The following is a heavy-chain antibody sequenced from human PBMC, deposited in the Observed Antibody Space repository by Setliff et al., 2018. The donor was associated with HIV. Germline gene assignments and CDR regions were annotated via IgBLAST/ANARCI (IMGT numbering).Heavy chain of an antibody. Sequence: SETLSLTCTSSGDSISGYYWSWIRQPAGKGLEWIGRMHTSGNTNYNPSLKSRVTMSVDTSKNQCSLRLSSVTAADTAVYYCARTYSSNWYIDYWGQGTLVTVSS. D-gene: IGHD6-13*01. J-gene: IGHJ4*02. CDR3: ARTYSSNWYIDY. V-gene: IGHV4-4*07. CDR1: GDSISGYY. CDR2: MHTSGNT.